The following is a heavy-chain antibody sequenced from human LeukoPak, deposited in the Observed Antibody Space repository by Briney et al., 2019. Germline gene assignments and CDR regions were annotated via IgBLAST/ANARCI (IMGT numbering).Heavy chain of an antibody. Sequence: GASVKVSCKASGYTFTSHGISWVRQAPGQGLEWMGWMSAYNGNTNYAQKLQGRVTMTTDTFTNTAYVELRSLRSDDTAVYYCARGVGNYRYYFDSWGQGTLVTVSS. CDR3: ARGVGNYRYYFDS. CDR2: MSAYNGNT. V-gene: IGHV1-18*01. D-gene: IGHD3-22*01. CDR1: GYTFTSHG. J-gene: IGHJ4*02.